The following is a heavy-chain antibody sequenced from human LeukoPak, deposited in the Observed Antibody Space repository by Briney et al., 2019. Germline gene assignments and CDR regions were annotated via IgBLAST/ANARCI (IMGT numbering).Heavy chain of an antibody. Sequence: PSETLSLTCTVSGGSISSVGYNWGWIRQPPGKGLEWIGSISYIGRTYYKPSLKSRVTISVDTSNNQFSLKLTSVTAADKGVYCCARMMDSSGDFDYWGQGTLVTVSS. J-gene: IGHJ4*02. CDR2: ISYIGRT. D-gene: IGHD6-19*01. CDR1: GGSISSVGYN. CDR3: ARMMDSSGDFDY. V-gene: IGHV4-39*01.